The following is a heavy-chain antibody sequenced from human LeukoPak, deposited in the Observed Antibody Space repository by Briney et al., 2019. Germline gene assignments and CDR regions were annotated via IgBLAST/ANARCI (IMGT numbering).Heavy chain of an antibody. V-gene: IGHV3-9*01. D-gene: IGHD4-17*01. Sequence: GRSLRLSCAASGFTFDDYAMHWVRQAPGKGLEWVSGISWNSGSIDYADPVKGRFTISRDNAKNSLYLQMNSLRAEDTALYYCAKDRTTVTTSDFDYWGQGTLVTVSS. CDR2: ISWNSGSI. CDR1: GFTFDDYA. J-gene: IGHJ4*02. CDR3: AKDRTTVTTSDFDY.